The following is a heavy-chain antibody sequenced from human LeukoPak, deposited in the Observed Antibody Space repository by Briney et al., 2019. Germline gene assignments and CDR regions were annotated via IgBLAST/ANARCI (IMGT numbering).Heavy chain of an antibody. CDR3: AKVDSSDYGDLRIPADY. Sequence: PARSLRLSCAASGFIFSSFGMHWVRQAPGKGLEWVAVISYDGSNKYYADSVKGRFTISRDNSKNTLYLQMSSLRVEDTAVYYCAKVDSSDYGDLRIPADYWGQGTLVIVSS. CDR2: ISYDGSNK. CDR1: GFIFSSFG. V-gene: IGHV3-30*18. J-gene: IGHJ4*02. D-gene: IGHD4-17*01.